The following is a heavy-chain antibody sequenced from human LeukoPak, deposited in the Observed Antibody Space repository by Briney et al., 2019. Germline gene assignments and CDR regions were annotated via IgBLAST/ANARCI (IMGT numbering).Heavy chain of an antibody. CDR2: INHSGST. CDR1: GGSFSGYY. V-gene: IGHV4-34*01. Sequence: LETLSLTCAVYGGSFSGYYWSWIRQPPGKGLEWIGEINHSGSTNYNPSLKSRVTISVDTSKNQFSLKLSSVTAADTAVYYCGGGENHRHSFEHRGPGALV. CDR3: GGGENHRHSFEH. J-gene: IGHJ4*02. D-gene: IGHD1-14*01.